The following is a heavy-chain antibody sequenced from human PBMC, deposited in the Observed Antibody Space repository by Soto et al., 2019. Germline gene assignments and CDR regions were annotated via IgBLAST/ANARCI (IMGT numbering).Heavy chain of an antibody. J-gene: IGHJ5*02. CDR1: GFTFSSFW. D-gene: IGHD1-20*01. CDR2: INEDGSLA. Sequence: EVQLMESGGGLVQPGGSLRLYCTASGFTFSSFWMHWVRQVPGKGLVWVSQINEDGSLATYADSVKGRFTLSRENAKNTVFLKINSLGSEDTAVYYCAPDLRCGGANCNTPPWGKGTQVTVSS. V-gene: IGHV3-74*01. CDR3: APDLRCGGANCNTPP.